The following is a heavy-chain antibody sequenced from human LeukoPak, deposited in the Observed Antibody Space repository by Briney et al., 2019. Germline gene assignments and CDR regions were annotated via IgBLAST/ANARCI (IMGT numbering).Heavy chain of an antibody. CDR3: AREVGFLDYYYYYYMDV. D-gene: IGHD2-15*01. CDR2: INSDGSST. CDR1: GFTFSSYW. Sequence: PGGSLRLSCAASGFTFSSYWMHWFRQAPGKGLVWFSRINSDGSSTSYADSVKGRFTISRDNAKNTLYLQMNSLRAEDTAVYYCAREVGFLDYYYYYYMDVWGKGTTVTVSS. J-gene: IGHJ6*03. V-gene: IGHV3-74*01.